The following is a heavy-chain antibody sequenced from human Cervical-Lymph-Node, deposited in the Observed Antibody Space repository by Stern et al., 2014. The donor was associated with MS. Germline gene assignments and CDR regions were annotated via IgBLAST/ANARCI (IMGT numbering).Heavy chain of an antibody. CDR2: IKSNFDGATT. CDR3: ATGLDAYTY. D-gene: IGHD1-1*01. Sequence: VQLVESGGGLVMPGGSLRVSCAASGITVTNAWMSWVRQAPGKGLEWVGRIKSNFDGATTDCARPVKGRFTISRDDSKNTVFLQMNSLKTEDTAVYYCATGLDAYTYWGQGALVTVSS. V-gene: IGHV3-15*01. CDR1: GITVTNAW. J-gene: IGHJ4*02.